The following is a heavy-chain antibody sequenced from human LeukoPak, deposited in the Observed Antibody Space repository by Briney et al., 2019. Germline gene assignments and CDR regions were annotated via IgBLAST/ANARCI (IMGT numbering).Heavy chain of an antibody. CDR2: IKSKTDGGTT. CDR3: ARGRSSWYPAHDAFDI. CDR1: GFTFSNAW. J-gene: IGHJ3*02. V-gene: IGHV3-15*01. Sequence: GGSLRLSCAASGFTFSNAWMSWVRQAPGKGLEWVGRIKSKTDGGTTDYAAPVKGRFTISRDDSKNTLYLQMNSLRAEDTAVYYCARGRSSWYPAHDAFDIWGQGTMVTVSS. D-gene: IGHD6-13*01.